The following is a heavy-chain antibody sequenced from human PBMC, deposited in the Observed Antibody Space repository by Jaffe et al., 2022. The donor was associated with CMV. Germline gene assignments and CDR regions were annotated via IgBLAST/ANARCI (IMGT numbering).Heavy chain of an antibody. CDR1: GGSISSYY. CDR2: IYYSGST. CDR3: ARGGFGDLVVY. J-gene: IGHJ4*02. V-gene: IGHV4-59*01. D-gene: IGHD3-10*01. Sequence: QVQLQESGPGLVKPSETLSLTCTVSGGSISSYYWSWIRQPPGKGLEWIGYIYYSGSTNYNPSLKSRVTISVDTSKNQFSLKLSSVTAADTAVYYCARGGFGDLVVYWGQGTLVTVSS.